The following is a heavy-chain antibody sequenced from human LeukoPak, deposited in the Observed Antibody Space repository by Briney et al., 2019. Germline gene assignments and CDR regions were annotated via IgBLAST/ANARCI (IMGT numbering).Heavy chain of an antibody. J-gene: IGHJ4*02. CDR2: IIPIIGTP. V-gene: IGHV1-69*05. CDR3: ASSYDSSGYYFLDY. CDR1: GEHFNSYG. Sequence: ASVKVSCKTSGEHFNSYGLSWVRQAPGQGLEWVGGIIPIIGTPTYAQNFQGRVTITTDDSTSTAYMEFSSLRSEDTAVYYCASSYDSSGYYFLDYWGQGTLVTVSS. D-gene: IGHD3-22*01.